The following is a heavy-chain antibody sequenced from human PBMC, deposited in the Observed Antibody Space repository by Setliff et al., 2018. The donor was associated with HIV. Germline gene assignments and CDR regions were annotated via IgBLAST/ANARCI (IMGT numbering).Heavy chain of an antibody. CDR3: ARSQWEVPILSWFDP. V-gene: IGHV3-30*02. CDR2: IRYDGYDK. J-gene: IGHJ5*02. CDR1: GFTFSSYV. Sequence: GGSLRLSCAASGFTFSSYVMHWVRQAPGKGLEWVTFIRYDGYDKYYADSVKGRFTVSRDNSKNTLFLQMDSLNHEDTALYFCARSQWEVPILSWFDPWGQGTSVTVSS. D-gene: IGHD1-26*01.